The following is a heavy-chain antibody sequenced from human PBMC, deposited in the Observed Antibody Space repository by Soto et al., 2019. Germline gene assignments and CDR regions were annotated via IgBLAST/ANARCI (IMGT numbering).Heavy chain of an antibody. V-gene: IGHV1-69*08. D-gene: IGHD6-13*01. Sequence: QVQLVQSGAEVKKPGSSVKVSCKASGGTFSSYTIRWVRQAPGQGLEWMGRIIPILGIANYAQKFQGRVTITADKSTSTAYMELSSLRSEDTAVYYCARDVHSSSWYWAGGYYYYYMDVWGKGTTVTVSS. J-gene: IGHJ6*03. CDR2: IIPILGIA. CDR1: GGTFSSYT. CDR3: ARDVHSSSWYWAGGYYYYYMDV.